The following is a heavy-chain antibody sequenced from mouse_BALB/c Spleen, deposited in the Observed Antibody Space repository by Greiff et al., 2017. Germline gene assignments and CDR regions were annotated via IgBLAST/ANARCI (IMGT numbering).Heavy chain of an antibody. D-gene: IGHD2-10*02. V-gene: IGHV1-69*02. Sequence: VQLQQPGAELVKPGASVKLSCKASGYTFTSYWMHWVKQRPGQGLEWIGEIDPSDSYTNYNQKFKGKATLTVDKSSSTAYMQLSSLTSEDSAVYYCARQYDYDAMDYWGQGTSVTVSS. J-gene: IGHJ4*01. CDR3: ARQYDYDAMDY. CDR1: GYTFTSYW. CDR2: IDPSDSYT.